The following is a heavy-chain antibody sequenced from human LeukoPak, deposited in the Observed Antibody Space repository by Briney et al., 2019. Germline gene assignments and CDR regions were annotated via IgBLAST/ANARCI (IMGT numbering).Heavy chain of an antibody. CDR1: GGSISSSSYY. CDR3: AGGLRQFDY. D-gene: IGHD4-17*01. Sequence: SETLSLTCTVSGGSISSSSYYWGWIRQPPGKGLEWIGSIYYSGSTYYNPSLKSRVTISVDTSKDQFSLKLSSVTAADTAVYYCAGGLRQFDYWGQGTLVTVSS. V-gene: IGHV4-39*01. J-gene: IGHJ4*02. CDR2: IYYSGST.